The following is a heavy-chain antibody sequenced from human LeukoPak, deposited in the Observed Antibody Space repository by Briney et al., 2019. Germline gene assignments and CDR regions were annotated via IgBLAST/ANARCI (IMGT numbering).Heavy chain of an antibody. J-gene: IGHJ4*02. CDR1: NDTFIRNG. D-gene: IGHD3-16*01. CDR2: INVYRGKT. Sequence: ASMTVSCRASNDTFIRNGISWVRQAPGQGLEWVGRINVYRGKTNYAQKLQDRVTLTIDTSTATAYMELSSLRSEDTAVYYCATTPLGGFSGDYWGQGTLVTVSS. CDR3: ATTPLGGFSGDY. V-gene: IGHV1-18*04.